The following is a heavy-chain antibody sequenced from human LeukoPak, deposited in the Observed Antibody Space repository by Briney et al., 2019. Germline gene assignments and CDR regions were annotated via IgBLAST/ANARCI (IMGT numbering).Heavy chain of an antibody. Sequence: PGGSLRLSCAASGFTFSSYSMNWVRQAPGKGLEWVSSISSSSSYIYYADSVKGRFTISRDNAKNSVFMQMNNLRAEDTAIYYCARRGYHDSSGYDYWGQGTLVTVSS. CDR3: ARRGYHDSSGYDY. CDR2: ISSSSSYI. CDR1: GFTFSSYS. V-gene: IGHV3-21*06. J-gene: IGHJ4*02. D-gene: IGHD3-22*01.